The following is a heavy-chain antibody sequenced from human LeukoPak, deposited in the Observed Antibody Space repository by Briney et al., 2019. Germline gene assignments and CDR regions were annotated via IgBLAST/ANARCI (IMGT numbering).Heavy chain of an antibody. CDR3: ANLPRTSHFNYFDY. D-gene: IGHD2-2*01. V-gene: IGHV3-23*01. CDR2: ISGSGGST. Sequence: GGSLRLSCAASGFTFSSYAISWVRQAPGKGLEWVSAISGSGGSTYYADSVKGRFTISRDNSKNTLYLQMNSLRAEDTAVYYCANLPRTSHFNYFDYWGQGTLVTVSS. J-gene: IGHJ4*02. CDR1: GFTFSSYA.